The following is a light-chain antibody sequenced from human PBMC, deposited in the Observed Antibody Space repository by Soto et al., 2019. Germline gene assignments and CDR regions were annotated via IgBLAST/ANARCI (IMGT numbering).Light chain of an antibody. Sequence: EIVLTQSPGSLSLSPGERATLSCRASQSVGSNYLAWYQQKPGQAPRLLVSGASSRATGIPDRFSGSGSGTDFTLTISRLEPEDFAGYYCQQYCSSPFTFGQGTKLEIK. J-gene: IGKJ2*01. CDR1: QSVGSNY. CDR2: GAS. V-gene: IGKV3-20*01. CDR3: QQYCSSPFT.